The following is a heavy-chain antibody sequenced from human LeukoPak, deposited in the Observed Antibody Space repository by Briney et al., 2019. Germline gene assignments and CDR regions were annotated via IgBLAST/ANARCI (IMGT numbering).Heavy chain of an antibody. CDR1: GFTFSSYA. J-gene: IGHJ4*02. V-gene: IGHV3-21*01. CDR2: ISSSSSYI. CDR3: ARDIAVAGESL. Sequence: GGSLRLSCAASGFTFSSYAMSWVRQAPGKGLEWVSSISSSSSYIYYADSVKGRFTISRDNAKNSLYLQMNSLRAEDTAVYYCARDIAVAGESLWGQGTLVTVSS. D-gene: IGHD6-19*01.